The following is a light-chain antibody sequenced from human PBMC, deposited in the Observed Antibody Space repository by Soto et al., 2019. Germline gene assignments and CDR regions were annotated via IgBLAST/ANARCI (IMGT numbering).Light chain of an antibody. CDR3: AAWDDSLNGVV. CDR1: SSNIGSNT. J-gene: IGLJ2*01. CDR2: SNN. Sequence: QSVLTQPPSASGTPGQRVIISCSGSSSNIGSNTVNWYQQLPGTAPKLLIYSNNQRPSGVPDRFSGSKSGTSASLAISGLQSEDAADYYCAAWDDSLNGVVFGGGTKLTVL. V-gene: IGLV1-44*01.